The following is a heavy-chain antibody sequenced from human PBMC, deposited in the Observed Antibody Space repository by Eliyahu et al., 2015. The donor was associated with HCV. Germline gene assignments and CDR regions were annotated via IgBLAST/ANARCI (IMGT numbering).Heavy chain of an antibody. D-gene: IGHD2/OR15-2a*01. CDR1: GYSXXSGYY. J-gene: IGHJ4*02. CDR3: ARGGPGTTWKTVFEY. V-gene: IGHV4-38-2*02. CDR2: IYHSGST. Sequence: QVQLQESGPGLVKPSDTLSLTCTVSGYSXXSGYYWGWXRQPPGKGLEWIGSIYHSGSTYYNPSLKSRVTISVDTSKNQFSLKLSSVTAADTALYYCARGGPGTTWKTVFEYWGQGTLVTVSS.